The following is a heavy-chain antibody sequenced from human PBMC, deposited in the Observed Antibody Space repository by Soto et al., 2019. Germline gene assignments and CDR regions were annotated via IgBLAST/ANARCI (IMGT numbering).Heavy chain of an antibody. J-gene: IGHJ4*02. V-gene: IGHV4-4*02. CDR3: ARDLGSCSSTSCRTFDN. CDR2: IYHSGST. Sequence: QVQLRESGPGLVKTSGTLSLTCAVSGGSISTITWWRWVRQPPGKGLQWIGEIYHSGSTNYNPSLKSRVTISVDKSRNRFSLELSSVTAADTAVYYCARDLGSCSSTSCRTFDNWGQGTLVTVSS. CDR1: GGSISTITW. D-gene: IGHD2-2*03.